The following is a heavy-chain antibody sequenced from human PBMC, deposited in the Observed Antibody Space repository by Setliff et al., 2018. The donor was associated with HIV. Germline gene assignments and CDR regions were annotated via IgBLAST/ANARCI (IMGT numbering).Heavy chain of an antibody. CDR1: GYTFTSYG. Sequence: ASVKVSCKASGYTFTSYGISWVRQAPGLGLEWMGWISAYNGHTNYAQKLHGRVTMNTDTSTSTAYMELRSLRSDDTAVYYCARGYSSSWYNYWGQGTLVTVSS. CDR3: ARGYSSSWYNY. J-gene: IGHJ4*02. V-gene: IGHV1-18*01. CDR2: ISAYNGHT. D-gene: IGHD6-13*01.